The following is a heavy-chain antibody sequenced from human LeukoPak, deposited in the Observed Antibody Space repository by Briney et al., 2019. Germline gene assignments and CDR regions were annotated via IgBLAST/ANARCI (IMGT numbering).Heavy chain of an antibody. CDR2: IYPGDSDT. Sequence: GASVKVSCKGSGYSFTSYWIGRVRQMPGKGLEWMGIIYPGDSDTRYSPSFQGQVTISADKSISTAYLQWSSLKASDTTMYYCARQEWFRSNRFDPWGQGTLVTVSS. CDR3: ARQEWFRSNRFDP. CDR1: GYSFTSYW. V-gene: IGHV5-51*01. J-gene: IGHJ5*02. D-gene: IGHD3-3*01.